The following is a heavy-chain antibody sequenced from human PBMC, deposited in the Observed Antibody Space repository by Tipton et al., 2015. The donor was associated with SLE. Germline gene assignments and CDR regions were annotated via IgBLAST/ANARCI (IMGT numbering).Heavy chain of an antibody. Sequence: TLSLTCAVSGYSISSGYYWGWIRQPPGKGLEWIGSIYTSGSTNYNPSLKSRVTISVDTSKNQYSLRLTSVTAADTAVYYCARQLTSGYYYEFGYWGQGMLVTVSS. CDR1: GYSISSGYY. D-gene: IGHD3-22*01. V-gene: IGHV4-38-2*01. CDR2: IYTSGST. J-gene: IGHJ4*02. CDR3: ARQLTSGYYYEFGY.